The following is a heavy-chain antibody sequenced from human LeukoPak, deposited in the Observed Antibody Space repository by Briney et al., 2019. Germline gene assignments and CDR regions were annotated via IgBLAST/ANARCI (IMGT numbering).Heavy chain of an antibody. D-gene: IGHD3-10*02. CDR3: AASLVQPLIPYVSSGLDP. V-gene: IGHV3-7*01. CDR2: IKQDGSEK. J-gene: IGHJ5*02. Sequence: SGGSLRLSCAASGFTFSSYWMSWVRQAPGKGLEWVANIKQDGSEKYYVDSVKGRFTISRDNAKNSLYLQMNSLRAEDTAVYYWAASLVQPLIPYVSSGLDPWAREPWSPSP. CDR1: GFTFSSYW.